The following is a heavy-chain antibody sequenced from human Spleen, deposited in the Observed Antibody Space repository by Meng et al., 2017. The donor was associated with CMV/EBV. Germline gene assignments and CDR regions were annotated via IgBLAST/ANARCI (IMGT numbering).Heavy chain of an antibody. CDR3: ARGPRREGFDY. V-gene: IGHV4-34*01. D-gene: IGHD1-26*01. CDR2: INHTGSV. CDR1: GGSFNGYY. J-gene: IGHJ4*02. Sequence: SETLSLTCAVYGGSFNGYYWSWIRQTPGEGLEWIGEINHTGSVNYNPSVKSRVTISVDTSKNQFSLKLSSVTAADTAVYYCARGPRREGFDYWGQGTLVTVSS.